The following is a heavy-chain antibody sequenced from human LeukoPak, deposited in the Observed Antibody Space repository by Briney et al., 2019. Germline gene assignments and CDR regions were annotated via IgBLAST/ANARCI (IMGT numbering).Heavy chain of an antibody. Sequence: GGSLRLSCAASGFTFSSYSMNWVRQAPGKGLEWVSSISSSSSYIYYADSVKGRFTISRDNAKNTLYLQMNSLRAEDTAVYYCATGQGHGMDVWGQGTTVTVSS. J-gene: IGHJ6*02. CDR3: ATGQGHGMDV. V-gene: IGHV3-21*01. CDR2: ISSSSSYI. CDR1: GFTFSSYS.